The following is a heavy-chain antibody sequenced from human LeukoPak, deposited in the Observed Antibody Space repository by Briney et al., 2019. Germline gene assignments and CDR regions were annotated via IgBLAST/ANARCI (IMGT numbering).Heavy chain of an antibody. CDR2: IYTNGNT. CDR1: GASINNYY. CDR3: ARHEREWLVDY. V-gene: IGHV4-4*07. D-gene: IGHD6-19*01. Sequence: PSETLSLTCTVSGASINNYYWGWIRQSAGKGLEWIGRIYTNGNTNYNPSLKSRVTISVDTSKNQFSLKLSSVTAADTAVYYCARHEREWLVDYWGQGTLVTVSS. J-gene: IGHJ4*02.